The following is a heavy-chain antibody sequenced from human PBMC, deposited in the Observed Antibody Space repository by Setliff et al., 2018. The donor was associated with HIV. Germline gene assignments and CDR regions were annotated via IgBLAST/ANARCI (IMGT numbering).Heavy chain of an antibody. V-gene: IGHV1-2*06. CDR1: GYIFTGYY. Sequence: VASVKVSCKASGYIFTGYYIHWVRQAPGQGLEWMGRINPNNGDTNSAQKFQGRVTMTRDTSISTAYMELSRLRSDDTAGYYCARDRWVWGGSDSGYYYYFMDVWGKGTTVTVSS. J-gene: IGHJ6*03. D-gene: IGHD6-19*01. CDR2: INPNNGDT. CDR3: ARDRWVWGGSDSGYYYYFMDV.